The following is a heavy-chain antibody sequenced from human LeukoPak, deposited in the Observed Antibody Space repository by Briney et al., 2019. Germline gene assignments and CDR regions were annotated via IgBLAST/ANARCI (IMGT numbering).Heavy chain of an antibody. CDR3: ARRSSAVSDAFDI. J-gene: IGHJ3*02. CDR2: IYPGDSDT. CDR1: GYSFTSYW. V-gene: IGHV5-51*01. D-gene: IGHD6-6*01. Sequence: GESLQISCQGSGYSFTSYWIGWVRQMPGKGLEWMGIIYPGDSDTRYSPSFQGQVTISADKSISTAYLQWSSLKASDTAMYYCARRSSAVSDAFDIWGQGTMVTVSS.